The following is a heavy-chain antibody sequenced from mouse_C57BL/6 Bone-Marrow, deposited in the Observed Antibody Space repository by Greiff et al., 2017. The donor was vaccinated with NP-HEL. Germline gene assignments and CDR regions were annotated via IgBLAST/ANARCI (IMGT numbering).Heavy chain of an antibody. Sequence: VQVVESGAELVRPGASVKLSCKASGYTFTDYYINWVKQRPGQGLEWIARIYPGSGNTYYNEKFKGKATLTAEKSSSTAYMQLSSLTSEDSAVYFCAYYFDYWGQGTTLTVSS. CDR1: GYTFTDYY. CDR3: AYYFDY. CDR2: IYPGSGNT. J-gene: IGHJ2*01. V-gene: IGHV1-76*01.